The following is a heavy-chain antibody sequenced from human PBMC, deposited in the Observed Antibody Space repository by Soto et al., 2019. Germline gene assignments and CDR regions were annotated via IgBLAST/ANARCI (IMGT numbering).Heavy chain of an antibody. J-gene: IGHJ1*01. V-gene: IGHV3-21*06. CDR2: ISSSSSYI. CDR3: ARDHGDSSPV. CDR1: GFTFSSYI. D-gene: IGHD3-22*01. Sequence: EVQLVESGGGLVKPGGSLRLSCAASGFTFSSYIMNWVRQAPGKGLEWVSSISSSSSYIYYADSVKGRFTISRDNAKNSVYLQMNGLGAEDTAVYYCARDHGDSSPVWGQGTLVTVSS.